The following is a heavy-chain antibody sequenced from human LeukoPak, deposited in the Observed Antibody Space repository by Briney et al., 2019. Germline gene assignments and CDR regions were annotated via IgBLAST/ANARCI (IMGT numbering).Heavy chain of an antibody. CDR1: SSSFNDYS. Sequence: GASVKVSCKASSSSFNDYSFHWVRQAPGQGLEYMGRVNPTGGGTRYAQKFQGRVTMTRDMSTSTVYMDLTSLRSDDTAVYYCAREVSDFSGTYDWFDPWGQGTLVTISS. CDR2: VNPTGGGT. V-gene: IGHV1-46*02. J-gene: IGHJ5*02. CDR3: AREVSDFSGTYDWFDP. D-gene: IGHD1-26*01.